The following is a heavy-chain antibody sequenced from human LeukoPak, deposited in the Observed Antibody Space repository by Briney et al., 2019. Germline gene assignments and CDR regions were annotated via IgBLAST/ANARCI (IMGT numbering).Heavy chain of an antibody. D-gene: IGHD6-13*01. CDR3: ARELRSSSRQTYTRYYYMDV. Sequence: ASVKVSCKASGYTFTSYGISWVRQAPGQGLEWMGSISAYNGNTNYAQKLQGRVTMTTDTSTSTAYMELRSLSSDDTAVYYCARELRSSSRQTYTRYYYMDVWDKGTTVTVSS. CDR1: GYTFTSYG. J-gene: IGHJ6*03. V-gene: IGHV1-18*01. CDR2: ISAYNGNT.